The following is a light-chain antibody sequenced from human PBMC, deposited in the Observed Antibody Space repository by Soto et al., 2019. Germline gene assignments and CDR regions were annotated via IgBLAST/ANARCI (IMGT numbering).Light chain of an antibody. CDR1: QSVTSNY. V-gene: IGKV3-20*01. CDR3: QIYGSSPLIT. J-gene: IGKJ5*01. Sequence: EIVLTQSPGTLSLSPGERATLSRRASQSVTSNYLAWYQQKPGQAPRLLIYVASSRAAGIPDRFSGSGSGTDFSLTISRLELEDFAVYYCQIYGSSPLITFGQGTRLEIK. CDR2: VAS.